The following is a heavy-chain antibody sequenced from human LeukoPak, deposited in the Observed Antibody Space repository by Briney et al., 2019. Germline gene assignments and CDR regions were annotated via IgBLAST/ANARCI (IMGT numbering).Heavy chain of an antibody. D-gene: IGHD2-15*01. V-gene: IGHV4-59*01. CDR1: GDSISRNY. CDR3: ARVQNPTWGPCSGGSCQASHFDS. CDR2: IHYSGIT. J-gene: IGHJ4*02. Sequence: PSETLSLTCTVSGDSISRNYWSWIRQPPGKGLEWIGDIHYSGITKYDPSLKSRVTMSVDTSKNQFSLKLGSVTAADTAVYYCARVQNPTWGPCSGGSCQASHFDSWGQRTLVAVSS.